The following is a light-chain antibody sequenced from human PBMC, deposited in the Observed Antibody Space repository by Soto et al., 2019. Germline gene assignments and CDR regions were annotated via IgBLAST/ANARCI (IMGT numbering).Light chain of an antibody. J-gene: IGKJ3*01. CDR1: QSVSSNF. CDR2: GAS. CDR3: QQYGSSPPFT. Sequence: EIVLTQSPGTLSLSPGERATLSCRASQSVSSNFLAWYQQKPGQAPRLLIYGASSRATGIPDRFSGSGSGTDFTLTISRLEPEDFAVYYCQQYGSSPPFTFGPGTQVDIK. V-gene: IGKV3-20*01.